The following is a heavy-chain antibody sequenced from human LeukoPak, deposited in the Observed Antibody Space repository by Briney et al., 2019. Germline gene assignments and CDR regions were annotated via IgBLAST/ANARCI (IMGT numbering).Heavy chain of an antibody. CDR2: IYATGST. Sequence: SETLSLTCTVSGGSTSSYYWNWIRQPPGKGLEWIGRIYATGSTNYNPSLESRVTMSVDTSKNHLSLKVTSVTAADTAVYYCAREFSTNWFDPWGQGTLVTVSS. J-gene: IGHJ5*02. CDR1: GGSTSSYY. CDR3: AREFSTNWFDP. V-gene: IGHV4-4*07.